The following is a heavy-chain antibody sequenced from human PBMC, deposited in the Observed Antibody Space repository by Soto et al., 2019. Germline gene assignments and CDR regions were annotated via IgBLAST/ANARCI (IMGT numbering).Heavy chain of an antibody. CDR3: GKGGRQWLVTSDFNY. CDR1: GFTFSDYA. J-gene: IGHJ4*02. Sequence: VQLVESGGGVVQPGRSLRLSCAASGFTFSDYAMHWVRQAPGKGLAWVALVSHDGRNTHYADTVKGRFTISRDSFKHTASLAMTSLRAEDTAGYYCGKGGRQWLVTSDFNYWGQGALVTVSS. D-gene: IGHD6-19*01. V-gene: IGHV3-30*18. CDR2: VSHDGRNT.